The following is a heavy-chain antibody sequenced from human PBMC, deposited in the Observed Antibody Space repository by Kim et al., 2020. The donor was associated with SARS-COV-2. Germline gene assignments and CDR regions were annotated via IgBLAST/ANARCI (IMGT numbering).Heavy chain of an antibody. J-gene: IGHJ4*02. Sequence: PSFQGQVTISADKSISTAYLQWSSLKASDTAMYYCARGGSYYGWGNFDYWGQGTLVTVSS. CDR3: ARGGSYYGWGNFDY. D-gene: IGHD1-26*01. V-gene: IGHV5-51*01.